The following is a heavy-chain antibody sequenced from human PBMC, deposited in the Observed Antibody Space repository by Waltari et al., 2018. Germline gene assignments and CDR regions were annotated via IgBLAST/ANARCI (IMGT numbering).Heavy chain of an antibody. J-gene: IGHJ4*02. Sequence: QVQLVQSRAEVKRPGSSVKVSCKSSGGTFDKYAISWVRQAPGQGLEWVGGVIPILGGGNYAQKFRGRVTITADESTDTAYMELSSLRSEDTAIYYCAKDHAAMKYSSTFDYWGQGTLVIVSS. V-gene: IGHV1-69*11. D-gene: IGHD6-13*01. CDR3: AKDHAAMKYSSTFDY. CDR2: VIPILGGG. CDR1: GGTFDKYA.